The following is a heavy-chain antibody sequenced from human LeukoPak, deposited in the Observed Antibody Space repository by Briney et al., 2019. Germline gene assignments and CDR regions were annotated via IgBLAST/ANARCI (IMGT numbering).Heavy chain of an antibody. J-gene: IGHJ4*02. D-gene: IGHD3-3*01. CDR1: GFTFSSYG. V-gene: IGHV3-30*18. Sequence: PGGSLRLSCAASGFTFSSYGMHWVRQAPGKGLEWVAVISYDGSNKYYADSVKGRFTISRDNSKNTLYLQMNSLRAEDTAVYYCAKVGYDFWSGSDYWGRGTLVTVSS. CDR3: AKVGYDFWSGSDY. CDR2: ISYDGSNK.